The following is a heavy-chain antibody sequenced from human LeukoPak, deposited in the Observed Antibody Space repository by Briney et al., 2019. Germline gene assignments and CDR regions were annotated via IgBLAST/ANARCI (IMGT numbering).Heavy chain of an antibody. V-gene: IGHV1-2*02. CDR3: AREEDIAYPEGLDY. J-gene: IGHJ4*02. CDR2: INPNSGGT. D-gene: IGHD2-15*01. CDR1: GYTFTGYY. Sequence: ASVKVSCKASGYTFTGYYMHWVRQAPGQGLEWMGWINPNSGGTNYAQKFQGRVTMTRDTSISTAYMELSRLRSDDTAVYYRAREEDIAYPEGLDYWGQGTLVTVSS.